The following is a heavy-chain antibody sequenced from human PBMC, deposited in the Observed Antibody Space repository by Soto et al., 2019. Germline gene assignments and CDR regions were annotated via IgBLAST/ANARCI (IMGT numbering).Heavy chain of an antibody. Sequence: QEQLVESGGGVVQPGTSLRLSCAVPGGIFHGYGMHWVRQAPGKGLEWVAIIRFDGSNEEYADSVKGRFTISRDNSKNTLYLQRNTLGAEDTAVYYCARDGIGGTVFRGYLDYWGRGTVVTVSS. CDR1: GGIFHGYG. CDR2: IRFDGSNE. J-gene: IGHJ4*02. V-gene: IGHV3-33*01. CDR3: ARDGIGGTVFRGYLDY. D-gene: IGHD1-7*01.